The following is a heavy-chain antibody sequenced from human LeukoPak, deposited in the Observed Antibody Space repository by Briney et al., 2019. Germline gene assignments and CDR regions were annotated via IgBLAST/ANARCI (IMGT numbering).Heavy chain of an antibody. CDR1: GGSISSRSYY. Sequence: SETLSLTCTVSGGSISSRSYYWGWIRQPPGKGLEWIGKISDSGNTYYSPSLRSRVTISIDMSKNQFSLKLSSVTAADTAVYYCARARGYCSGGSCPPYYFDYWGQGTLVTVSS. J-gene: IGHJ4*02. D-gene: IGHD2-15*01. CDR2: ISDSGNT. V-gene: IGHV4-39*07. CDR3: ARARGYCSGGSCPPYYFDY.